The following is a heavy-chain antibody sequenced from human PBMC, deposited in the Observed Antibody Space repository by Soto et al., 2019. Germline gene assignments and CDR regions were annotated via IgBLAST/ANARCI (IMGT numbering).Heavy chain of an antibody. CDR3: ARGGPPIDY. J-gene: IGHJ4*02. D-gene: IGHD3-16*01. CDR2: ISAYNGNT. Sequence: QVQLVQSGAEVKKPGASVKVSCKASGYTFTNFGISWVRQAPGQGLEWMGWISAYNGNTNYAQKFQGRVTMTTDTSTSTADMEVRRLRFDDTAVYDCARGGPPIDYWGQGTLFPVSS. V-gene: IGHV1-18*01. CDR1: GYTFTNFG.